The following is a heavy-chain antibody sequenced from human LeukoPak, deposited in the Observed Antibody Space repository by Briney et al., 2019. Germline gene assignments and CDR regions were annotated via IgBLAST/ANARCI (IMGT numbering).Heavy chain of an antibody. D-gene: IGHD4-11*01. CDR3: ARASYRAFYI. CDR2: TCYRSRWSS. CDR1: GDSVSSSDAT. V-gene: IGHV6-1*01. J-gene: IGHJ3*02. Sequence: SQTLSLTCGISGDSVSSSDATWNWIRQSPSRGLEWLGRTCYRSRWSSDYAPSVRSRVTFNSDTAKNQFSLQLNSVTPEDTAVYYCARASYRAFYIWGQGTMVTVSS.